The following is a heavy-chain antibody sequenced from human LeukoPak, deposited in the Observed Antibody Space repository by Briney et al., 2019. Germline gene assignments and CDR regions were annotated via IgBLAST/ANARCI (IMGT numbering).Heavy chain of an antibody. Sequence: GGSLRLSCAASGFTFSSYAMHWVRQAPGKGLEWVAVISYDGSNKYYADSVKGRFTISRDNSKNTLYLQMNSLRAEDTAVYYCARDWDPLPTAIGSAAFDLWGQGTLVTVSS. CDR2: ISYDGSNK. V-gene: IGHV3-30-3*01. J-gene: IGHJ3*01. D-gene: IGHD2-21*02. CDR1: GFTFSSYA. CDR3: ARDWDPLPTAIGSAAFDL.